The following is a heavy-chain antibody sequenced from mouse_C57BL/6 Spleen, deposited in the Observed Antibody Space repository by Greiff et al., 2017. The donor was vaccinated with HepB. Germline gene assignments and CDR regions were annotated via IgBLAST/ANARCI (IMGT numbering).Heavy chain of an antibody. CDR1: GYTFTSYW. V-gene: IGHV1-64*01. D-gene: IGHD1-1*01. Sequence: VQLQQSGAELVKPGASVKLSCKASGYTFTSYWMHWVKQRPGQGLEWIGMIHPNSGSTNYNEKFKSKATLTVDKSSSTAYMQLSSLTSEDSAVYYCARYGSSIFAYWGQGTLVTVSA. CDR3: ARYGSSIFAY. CDR2: IHPNSGST. J-gene: IGHJ3*01.